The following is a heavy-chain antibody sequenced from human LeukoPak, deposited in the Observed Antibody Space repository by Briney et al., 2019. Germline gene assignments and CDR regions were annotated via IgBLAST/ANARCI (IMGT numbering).Heavy chain of an antibody. Sequence: SQTLSLTCAISGDSVSSNSAAWNWIRQSPSRGLEWLGRTYYRSKWYNDYAVSVKSRITINPDTSKNQFSLQLNSVTPEDTAVYYCARDSVWYSSSSGHFDYWGQGTLVTVSS. D-gene: IGHD6-6*01. CDR2: TYYRSKWYN. CDR3: ARDSVWYSSSSGHFDY. V-gene: IGHV6-1*01. J-gene: IGHJ4*02. CDR1: GDSVSSNSAA.